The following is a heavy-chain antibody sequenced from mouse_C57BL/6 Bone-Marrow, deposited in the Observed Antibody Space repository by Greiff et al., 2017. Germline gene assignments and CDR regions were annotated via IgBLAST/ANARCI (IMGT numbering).Heavy chain of an antibody. Sequence: VQLQQPGAELAKPGASVKLSCKASGYTFTSYWMQWVKQRPGQGLEWIGEINPSGGYTNYNQKFKGKATLTVDKSSSTAYMQLSRLTSEDSAVEYCAGHYGRGCDVWGTGTTVTVSA. CDR2: INPSGGYT. CDR1: GYTFTSYW. CDR3: AGHYGRGCDV. J-gene: IGHJ1*03. V-gene: IGHV1-50*01. D-gene: IGHD1-1*01.